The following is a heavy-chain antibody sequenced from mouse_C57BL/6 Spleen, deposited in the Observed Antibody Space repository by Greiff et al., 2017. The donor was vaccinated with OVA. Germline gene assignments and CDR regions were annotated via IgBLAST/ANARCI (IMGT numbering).Heavy chain of an antibody. CDR1: GYTFTSYW. V-gene: IGHV1-69*01. D-gene: IGHD2-2*01. J-gene: IGHJ4*01. Sequence: QVQLKQPGAELVMPGASVKLSCKASGYTFTSYWMHWVKQRPGQGLEWIGEIDPSDSYTNYNQKFKGKSTLTVDKSSSTAYMQLSSLTSEDSAVYYCARTMVTTDYAMDYWGQGTSVTVSS. CDR3: ARTMVTTDYAMDY. CDR2: IDPSDSYT.